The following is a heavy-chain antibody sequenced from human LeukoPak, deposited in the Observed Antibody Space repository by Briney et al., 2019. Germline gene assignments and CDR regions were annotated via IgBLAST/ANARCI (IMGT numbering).Heavy chain of an antibody. Sequence: PSETLSLTCTVAGGSLSGGGYYWSWIRQHPGGGLGGVGYIYYGGSTYYDPSLKSRVTISVDTSKNQFYLKLSSVTATDTAVYYCARDPLRYFDWSGPPATDAFDIWGQGTMVTVSS. J-gene: IGHJ3*02. CDR2: IYYGGST. CDR3: ARDPLRYFDWSGPPATDAFDI. V-gene: IGHV4-31*03. D-gene: IGHD3-9*01. CDR1: GGSLSGGGYY.